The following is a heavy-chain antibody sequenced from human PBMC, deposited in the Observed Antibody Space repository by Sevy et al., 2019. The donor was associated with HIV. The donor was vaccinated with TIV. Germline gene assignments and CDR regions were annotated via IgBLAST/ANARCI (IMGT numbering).Heavy chain of an antibody. CDR3: ARHLSGTNPYFDY. D-gene: IGHD1-1*01. CDR2: IYPGDSDT. Sequence: GESLKICCKGSGYSFTSYWIGWVRQMPGKGLEWMGIIYPGDSDTRYSPSFQGQVTISADKSISTAYLQWSSLKASDTAMYYSARHLSGTNPYFDYWGQGTLVTVSS. V-gene: IGHV5-51*01. CDR1: GYSFTSYW. J-gene: IGHJ4*02.